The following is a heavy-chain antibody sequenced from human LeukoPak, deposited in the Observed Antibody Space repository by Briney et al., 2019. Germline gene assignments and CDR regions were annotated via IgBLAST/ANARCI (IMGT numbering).Heavy chain of an antibody. J-gene: IGHJ4*02. Sequence: GGSLRLSCAASGFTFSNAWMTWVRQAPGKGLEWVGRIKSKTDGGTTDYAGCVKGRFTISRGDSRSTLYLQMNSLRTEDTAVYYCTTYYDGSGYYPSLFDYWGQGTLVTVSS. CDR2: IKSKTDGGTT. D-gene: IGHD3-22*01. V-gene: IGHV3-15*01. CDR1: GFTFSNAW. CDR3: TTYYDGSGYYPSLFDY.